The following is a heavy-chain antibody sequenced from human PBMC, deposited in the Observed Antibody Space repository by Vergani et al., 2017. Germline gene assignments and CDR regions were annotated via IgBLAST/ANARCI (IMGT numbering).Heavy chain of an antibody. CDR2: IRSKANSYAT. CDR3: TRLDDYIWDWFDP. CDR1: GFTFSGSA. D-gene: IGHD4-11*01. J-gene: IGHJ5*02. Sequence: EVQLVESGGGLVQPGGSLKLSCAASGFTFSGSAMHWVRQASGKGLEWVGRIRSKANSYATAYAASVKGRFTISRDDSKNTAYLQMNSLKTEDTAVYYCTRLDDYIWDWFDPWGQGTLVTVSS. V-gene: IGHV3-73*01.